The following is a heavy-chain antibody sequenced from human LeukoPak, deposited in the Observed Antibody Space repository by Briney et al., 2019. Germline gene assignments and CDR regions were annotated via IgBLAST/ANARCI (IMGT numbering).Heavy chain of an antibody. CDR3: ARGLRYRSSTSCHPPHPLYYFDY. CDR2: INHSGST. J-gene: IGHJ4*02. V-gene: IGHV4-34*01. D-gene: IGHD2-2*01. Sequence: SETLSLTCAVYGGSFSGYYWSWIRQPPGKGLEWIGEINHSGSTNYNPSLKSRVTISVDTSKNQFSLKLSSVTAADTAVYYCARGLRYRSSTSCHPPHPLYYFDYWGQGTLVTVSS. CDR1: GGSFSGYY.